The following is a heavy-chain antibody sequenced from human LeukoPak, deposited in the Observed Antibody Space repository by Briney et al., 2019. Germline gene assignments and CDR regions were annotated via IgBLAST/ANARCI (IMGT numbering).Heavy chain of an antibody. V-gene: IGHV4-59*12. Sequence: PSETLSLTCTVSGGSISSYYWSWIRQPPGKGLEWIGYIYHSGSTYYNPSLKSRVTISVDRSKNQFSLKLSSVTAADTAVYYCARAKVVGKGFGAFDIWGQGTMVTVSS. CDR1: GGSISSYY. CDR2: IYHSGST. J-gene: IGHJ3*02. CDR3: ARAKVVGKGFGAFDI. D-gene: IGHD1-26*01.